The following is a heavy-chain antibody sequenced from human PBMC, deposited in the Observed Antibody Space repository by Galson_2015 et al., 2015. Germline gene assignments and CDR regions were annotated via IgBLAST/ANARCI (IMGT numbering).Heavy chain of an antibody. V-gene: IGHV4-61*01. CDR1: GYSISSGYY. Sequence: SETLSLTCTVSGYSISSGYYWSWIRQPPGKGLEWIAYIYYSGSTNYNPSLKSRVTISLDTSKNQFSLKLSSVTAADTAVYYCARWSSSSWYNWFDSWGQGTLVTVSS. D-gene: IGHD6-13*01. CDR2: IYYSGST. J-gene: IGHJ5*01. CDR3: ARWSSSSWYNWFDS.